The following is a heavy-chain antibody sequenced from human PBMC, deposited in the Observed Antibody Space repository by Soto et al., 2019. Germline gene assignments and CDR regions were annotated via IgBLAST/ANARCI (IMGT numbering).Heavy chain of an antibody. J-gene: IGHJ4*02. CDR3: AREPATAKPEGVDF. CDR2: INPNSGGT. Sequence: VASVKVSCNAYGYTFGDYYIHWVRQAPGQGHEWMGWINPNSGGTTYAPKFKGGVTITKDTAITTAYMELRRLRSGDTAVYYCAREPATAKPEGVDFWGQGTLVTVSS. CDR1: GYTFGDYY. D-gene: IGHD1-1*01. V-gene: IGHV1-2*02.